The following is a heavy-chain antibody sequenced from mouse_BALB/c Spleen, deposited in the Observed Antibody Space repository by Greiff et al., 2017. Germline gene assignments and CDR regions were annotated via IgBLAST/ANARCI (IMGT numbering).Heavy chain of an antibody. D-gene: IGHD2-14*01. J-gene: IGHJ2*01. V-gene: IGHV5-4*02. CDR2: ISDGGSYT. CDR3: ARGYEAGTDY. Sequence: EVKLVESGGGLVKPGGSLKLSCAASGFTFSDYYMYWVRQTPEKRLEWVATISDGGSYTYYPDSVKGRFTISRDNAKNNLYLQMSSLKSEDTAMYYCARGYEAGTDYWGQGTTLTVSS. CDR1: GFTFSDYY.